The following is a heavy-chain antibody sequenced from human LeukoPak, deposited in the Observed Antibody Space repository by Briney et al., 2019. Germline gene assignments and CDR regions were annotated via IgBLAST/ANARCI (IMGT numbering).Heavy chain of an antibody. CDR2: IYYSGST. Sequence: PSETLSLTCTVSGGSISSSSYYWGWIRQPPGKGLEWIGSIYYSGSTYYNPSLKSRVTISVDTSKNQFSLKLSSVTAADTGVYYCARDRRYYGSGSYLKMDYWGQGTLVTVSS. J-gene: IGHJ4*02. D-gene: IGHD3-10*01. CDR3: ARDRRYYGSGSYLKMDY. V-gene: IGHV4-39*07. CDR1: GGSISSSSYY.